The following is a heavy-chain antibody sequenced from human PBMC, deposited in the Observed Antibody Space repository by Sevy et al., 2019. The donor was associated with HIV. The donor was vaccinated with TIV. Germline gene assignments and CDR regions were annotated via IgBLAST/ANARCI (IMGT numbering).Heavy chain of an antibody. CDR2: IKQDGSEK. V-gene: IGHV3-7*01. J-gene: IGHJ4*02. CDR3: ARDMDCSSTSCYSHY. CDR1: GFTFSSYW. Sequence: GGSLRLSCAASGFTFSSYWMSWVRQAPGKGLEWVANIKQDGSEKYYVDSVKGRFTISRDNAKNSLYLQMNSLRAEDTAVYYCARDMDCSSTSCYSHYWGQGTLVTVSS. D-gene: IGHD2-2*02.